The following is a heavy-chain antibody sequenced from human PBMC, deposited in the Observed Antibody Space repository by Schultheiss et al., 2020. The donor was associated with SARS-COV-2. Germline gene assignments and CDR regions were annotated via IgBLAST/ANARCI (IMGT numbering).Heavy chain of an antibody. D-gene: IGHD6-13*01. CDR3: ARLDAGTDYYYGMDV. CDR1: GFSLNTSGMC. J-gene: IGHJ6*02. CDR2: IDWDDYK. Sequence: SGPTLVKPTQTLTLTCAFSGFSLNTSGMCVSWIRQPPGKALEWLALIDWDDYKYYSTSLKTRLTISKDTSKNQVVLTMTNMDPVDTATYYCARLDAGTDYYYGMDVWGQGTTVTVSS. V-gene: IGHV2-70*01.